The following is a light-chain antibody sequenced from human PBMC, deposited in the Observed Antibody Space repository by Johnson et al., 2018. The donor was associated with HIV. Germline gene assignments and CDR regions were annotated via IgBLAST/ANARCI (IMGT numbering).Light chain of an antibody. CDR3: ETWDSSLCGYYV. Sequence: QSVLTQPPSVSAAPGQKVTISCSGSSSNIGNNYVSWYQQLPGTAPKLLIYDNNKRPSGIPDRFSGSKSGTSATLGITGLPSGDEADYYCETWDSSLCGYYVFGTGTKLTVL. V-gene: IGLV1-51*01. CDR2: DNN. CDR1: SSNIGNNY. J-gene: IGLJ1*01.